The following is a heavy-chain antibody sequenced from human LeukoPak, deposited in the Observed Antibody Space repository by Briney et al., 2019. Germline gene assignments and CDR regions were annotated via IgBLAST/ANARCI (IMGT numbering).Heavy chain of an antibody. D-gene: IGHD3-10*01. V-gene: IGHV4-4*02. CDR3: ARDAIMVRGVIITRARAFDI. Sequence: SETLSLTCAVSGGSISSINWWSWVRQPPGKGLEWIGEIYHSGSTNYNPSLKSRVTISVDKSKNQFSLKLSSVTAADTAAYYCARDAIMVRGVIITRARAFDIWGQGTMVTVSS. CDR1: GGSISSINW. CDR2: IYHSGST. J-gene: IGHJ3*02.